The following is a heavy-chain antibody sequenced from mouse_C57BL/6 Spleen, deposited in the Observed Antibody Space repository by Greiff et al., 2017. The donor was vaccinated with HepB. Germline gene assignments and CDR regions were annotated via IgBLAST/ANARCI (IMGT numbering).Heavy chain of an antibody. J-gene: IGHJ3*01. CDR2: IRSKSNNYAT. Sequence: EVQGVESGGGLVQPKGSLKLSCAASGFSFNTYAMNWVRQAPGKGLEWVARIRSKSNNYATYYADSVKDRFTISRDDSESMLYLQMNNLKTEDTAMYYCVSNYGAWFAYWGQGTLVTVSA. CDR3: VSNYGAWFAY. V-gene: IGHV10-1*01. D-gene: IGHD1-2*01. CDR1: GFSFNTYA.